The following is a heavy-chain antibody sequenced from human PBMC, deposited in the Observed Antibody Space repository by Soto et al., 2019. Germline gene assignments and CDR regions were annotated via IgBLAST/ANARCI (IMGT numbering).Heavy chain of an antibody. CDR3: VRVVAIPGYPDN. V-gene: IGHV1-69*14. J-gene: IGHJ4*02. CDR2: IVPTVATS. Sequence: QVQLVQSGAEVRQPASSVKVSCKTSGATFSSYAITWVRQAPGQGLEWMGGIVPTVATSTYAQKFQGRVRITADKFTNTVYMELSSLRSDDTAVYYCVRVVAIPGYPDNWGQGTLVTVSS. CDR1: GATFSSYA. D-gene: IGHD5-12*01.